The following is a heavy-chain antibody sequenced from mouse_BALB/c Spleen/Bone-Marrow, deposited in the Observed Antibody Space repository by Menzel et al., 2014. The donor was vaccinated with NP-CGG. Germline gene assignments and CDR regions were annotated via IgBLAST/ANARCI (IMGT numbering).Heavy chain of an antibody. J-gene: IGHJ3*01. CDR3: TRSGYDVAY. CDR1: GYTFTSYW. Sequence: LQQSGSELVRPGASVKLSCKASGYTFTSYWMHWVKQRPGQGLEWIGNIYPGSGSTNYDEKFKSKATLTVDTSSSTSYMQLSSRTSEDSAVYYCTRSGYDVAYWGQGTLVTVSA. D-gene: IGHD2-2*01. CDR2: IYPGSGST. V-gene: IGHV1S22*01.